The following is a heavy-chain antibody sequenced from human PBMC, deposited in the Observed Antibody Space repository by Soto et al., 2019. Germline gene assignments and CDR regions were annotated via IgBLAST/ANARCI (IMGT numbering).Heavy chain of an antibody. CDR2: IYSSGNT. Sequence: SETLSLSCTVSGGSSCSTSYDWGWIRQPPGKGLEWIGSIYSSGNTYYNPSLKSRVTISVDTSKSQFSLKLSSVTAADTAVYYCARGVRYYGSGSYYPTDYYYYSYMDVWGKGTTVTVSS. CDR3: ARGVRYYGSGSYYPTDYYYYSYMDV. CDR1: GGSSCSTSYD. D-gene: IGHD3-10*01. V-gene: IGHV4-39*07. J-gene: IGHJ6*03.